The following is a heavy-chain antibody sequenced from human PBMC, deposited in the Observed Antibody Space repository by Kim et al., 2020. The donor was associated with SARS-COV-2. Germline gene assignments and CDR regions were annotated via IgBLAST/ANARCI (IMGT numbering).Heavy chain of an antibody. CDR2: GDT. J-gene: IGHJ5*02. CDR3: TRDHVDCYWS. D-gene: IGHD2-8*02. Sequence: GDTFYADTLKGRFTITRDNIKNTLLLQMNSLRDEDTGVYYCTRDHVDCYWSWGQGTLVTVSS. V-gene: IGHV3-66*01.